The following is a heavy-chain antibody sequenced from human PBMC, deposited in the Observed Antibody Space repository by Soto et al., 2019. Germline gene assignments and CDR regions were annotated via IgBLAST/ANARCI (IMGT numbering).Heavy chain of an antibody. CDR1: GFSLSTSGVG. CDR2: IYWDNNY. CDR3: AQRRGMGEMLR. D-gene: IGHD3-16*01. V-gene: IGHV2-5*02. J-gene: IGHJ4*02. Sequence: QITLKESGPTLVKPTQTLMLTCTFSGFSLSTSGVGVAWIRQPPGKALEWLALIYWDNNYRYSASLKSRLTITKDTSKNQVVLTMTNMDPVDTATYYCAQRRGMGEMLRWGQGTLVTVSS.